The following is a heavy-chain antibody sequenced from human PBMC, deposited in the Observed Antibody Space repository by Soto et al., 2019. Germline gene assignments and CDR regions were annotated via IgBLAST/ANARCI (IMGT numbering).Heavy chain of an antibody. D-gene: IGHD6-19*01. J-gene: IGHJ4*02. CDR2: IKESGFA. Sequence: PSETLSLTCGVYNGSFSDYFWNWIRQPPGKGLEWIGEIKESGFATYNPSLKRRVTMSVDTANKQFSLKVTSVTAADTAVYYCARGKSSGPLSYFDTWGQGTMVTVYS. CDR3: ARGKSSGPLSYFDT. CDR1: NGSFSDYF. V-gene: IGHV4-34*01.